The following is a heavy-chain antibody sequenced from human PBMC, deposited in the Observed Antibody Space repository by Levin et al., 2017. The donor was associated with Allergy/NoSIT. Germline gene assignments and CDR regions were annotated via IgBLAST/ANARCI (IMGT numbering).Heavy chain of an antibody. CDR3: AKDSGDYDSRTDNYYYYGMDV. CDR1: GFTFSSYG. D-gene: IGHD3-22*01. V-gene: IGHV3-30*18. CDR2: ISYDGSNK. J-gene: IGHJ6*02. Sequence: GESLKISCAASGFTFSSYGMHWVRQAPGKGLEWVAVISYDGSNKYYADSVKGRFTISRDNSKNTLYLQMNSLRAEDTAVYYCAKDSGDYDSRTDNYYYYGMDVWGQGTTVTVSS.